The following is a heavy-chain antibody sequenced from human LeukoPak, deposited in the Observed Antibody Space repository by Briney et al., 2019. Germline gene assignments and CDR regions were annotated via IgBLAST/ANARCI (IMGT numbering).Heavy chain of an antibody. V-gene: IGHV1-2*06. Sequence: ASVKVSCKSSVYTFTGYYIHWVRQAPGHGREWMGRMNPNSGGTNYAQKFQGRVTMTRDTSISTAYMELSRLRSDDTAVYYCAKGDSSRFDYWGQGTLVTVSS. CDR3: AKGDSSRFDY. CDR2: MNPNSGGT. D-gene: IGHD6-13*01. CDR1: VYTFTGYY. J-gene: IGHJ4*02.